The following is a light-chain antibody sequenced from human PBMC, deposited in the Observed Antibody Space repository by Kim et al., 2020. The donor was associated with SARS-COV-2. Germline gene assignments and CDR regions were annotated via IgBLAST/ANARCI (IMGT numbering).Light chain of an antibody. Sequence: QSALTQPPSASGSPGQSVTISCTGTSSDVGGYNYVSWYQQHPGKAPKLMIYEVSKRPSGVPDRFSGSKSGNTASLTVSGLQAKDEADYYCSSYAGSNNWVFGGGTQLTVL. CDR3: SSYAGSNNWV. J-gene: IGLJ3*02. V-gene: IGLV2-8*01. CDR1: SSDVGGYNY. CDR2: EVS.